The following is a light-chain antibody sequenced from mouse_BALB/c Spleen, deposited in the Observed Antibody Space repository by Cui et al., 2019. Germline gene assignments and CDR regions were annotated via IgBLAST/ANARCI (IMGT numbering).Light chain of an antibody. V-gene: IGKV5-39*01. CDR2: YAS. CDR3: QNGHSYT. CDR1: QSISDY. J-gene: IGKJ2*01. Sequence: DIVMTQSPATLSVTPGDRVSLSCRASQSISDYLHWYQQKSHESPRLLIKYASQSISGIPSRFSGSGSGSDFTLSINSVEPEDVGVYCCQNGHSYTFGGGTKLEIK.